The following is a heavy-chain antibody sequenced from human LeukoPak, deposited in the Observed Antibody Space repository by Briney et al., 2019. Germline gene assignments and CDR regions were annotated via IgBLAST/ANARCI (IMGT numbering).Heavy chain of an antibody. CDR2: FDPEDGET. D-gene: IGHD3-3*01. V-gene: IGHV1-24*01. J-gene: IGHJ4*02. Sequence: ASVKVSCKASGYTFTSYGISSVRQAPGKGLEWMGGFDPEDGETIYAQKFQGRVTMTEDTSTDTAYMELSSLRSEDTAVYYCATDPTIITIFGVVQNIWGQGTLVTVSS. CDR1: GYTFTSYG. CDR3: ATDPTIITIFGVVQNI.